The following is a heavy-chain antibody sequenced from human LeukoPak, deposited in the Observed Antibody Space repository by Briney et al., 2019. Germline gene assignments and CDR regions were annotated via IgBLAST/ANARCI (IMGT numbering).Heavy chain of an antibody. Sequence: ASVKVSCKASGYTFTSYGISWVRQPPGQGLEWMGWISAYNGNTNYAQKLQGRVTMTTDTSTSTAYMELRSLRSDDTAVYYCARAPRLLWFGELPRDYWGQGTLVTVSS. CDR3: ARAPRLLWFGELPRDY. CDR2: ISAYNGNT. J-gene: IGHJ4*02. V-gene: IGHV1-18*04. D-gene: IGHD3-10*01. CDR1: GYTFTSYG.